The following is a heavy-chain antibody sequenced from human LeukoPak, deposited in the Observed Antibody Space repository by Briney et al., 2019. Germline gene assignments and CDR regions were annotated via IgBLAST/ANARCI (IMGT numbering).Heavy chain of an antibody. Sequence: PGGSLRLSCAASGFTFSSYSMNWVRQAPGKGLEWVSYISSSSSTIYYADSVKGRFTISRDNAKNSLYLQMNSLRAEDTAVYYCAKGHYGSGSYYDYWGQGTLVTVSS. CDR3: AKGHYGSGSYYDY. V-gene: IGHV3-48*01. CDR1: GFTFSSYS. CDR2: ISSSSSTI. J-gene: IGHJ4*02. D-gene: IGHD3-10*01.